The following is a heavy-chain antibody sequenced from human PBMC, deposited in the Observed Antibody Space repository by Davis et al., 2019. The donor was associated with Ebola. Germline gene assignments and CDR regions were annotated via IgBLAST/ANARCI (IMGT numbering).Heavy chain of an antibody. D-gene: IGHD6-19*01. CDR1: DGSFSGYY. Sequence: SETLSLTCAVYDGSFSGYYWSWIRQPPGKGLEWMGEINHSGSTNYNPSLKSRVTISADTSKNQFSLKLNSVTAADTAVYYCTRTTRDSGWFIDFWGRGTLVTVSS. CDR3: TRTTRDSGWFIDF. V-gene: IGHV4-34*01. CDR2: INHSGST. J-gene: IGHJ4*02.